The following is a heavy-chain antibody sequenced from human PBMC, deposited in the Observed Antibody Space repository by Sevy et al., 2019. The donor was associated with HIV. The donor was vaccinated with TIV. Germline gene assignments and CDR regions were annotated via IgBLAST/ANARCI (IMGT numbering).Heavy chain of an antibody. D-gene: IGHD1-1*01. Sequence: ASVKVSCKASASIFTYYALHWVRQAPGQRPEWMGWIVLGNGRTKYSEDFQGRVTFTRDRSARIAYMGMSSLRSEDTAVYYCARGGGTTLTNFDYWGQGSLVTVSS. CDR2: IVLGNGRT. V-gene: IGHV1-3*01. CDR1: ASIFTYYA. CDR3: ARGGGTTLTNFDY. J-gene: IGHJ4*02.